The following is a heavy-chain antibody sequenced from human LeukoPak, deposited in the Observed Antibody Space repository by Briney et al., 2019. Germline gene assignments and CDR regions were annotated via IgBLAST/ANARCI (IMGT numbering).Heavy chain of an antibody. CDR2: IKQDGSEK. D-gene: IGHD3-9*01. Sequence: GGSLRLSCAASAFTFSSYWMSWVRQAPGKGLEWVANIKQDGSEKYYVDSVKGRFTISRDNAKNSLYLQMNSLRAEDTAVYYCARARYYDILTGLYYFDYWGQGTLVTVSS. V-gene: IGHV3-7*01. CDR1: AFTFSSYW. J-gene: IGHJ4*02. CDR3: ARARYYDILTGLYYFDY.